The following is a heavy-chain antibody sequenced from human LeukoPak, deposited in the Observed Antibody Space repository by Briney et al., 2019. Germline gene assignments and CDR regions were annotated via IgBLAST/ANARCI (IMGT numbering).Heavy chain of an antibody. Sequence: SETLSLTCTVSGGSISSYYWGWIRQPPGKGLEWIGSIYYSGSTYYNPSLKSRVTISVDTSKNQFSLKLSSVTAADTAVYHCARGKGRDILTGSRYYMDVWGKGTTVTVSS. V-gene: IGHV4-39*07. CDR1: GGSISSYY. CDR3: ARGKGRDILTGSRYYMDV. J-gene: IGHJ6*03. D-gene: IGHD3-9*01. CDR2: IYYSGST.